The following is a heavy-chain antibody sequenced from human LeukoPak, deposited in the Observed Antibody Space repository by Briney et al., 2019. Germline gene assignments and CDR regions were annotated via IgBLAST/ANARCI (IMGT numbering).Heavy chain of an antibody. D-gene: IGHD3-22*01. CDR3: ARDPRGPTTYDSSARDSLDY. CDR1: GFTFSSYS. J-gene: IGHJ4*02. Sequence: HAGGSLRLSCAASGFTFSSYSMHWVRQAPGKGLEWLAVILYDGSMQYYAESMKGRLTISRDNSRNTVYMQMSSLRTEDTAVYYCARDPRGPTTYDSSARDSLDYWGQGTLVTVSS. CDR2: ILYDGSMQ. V-gene: IGHV3-30*03.